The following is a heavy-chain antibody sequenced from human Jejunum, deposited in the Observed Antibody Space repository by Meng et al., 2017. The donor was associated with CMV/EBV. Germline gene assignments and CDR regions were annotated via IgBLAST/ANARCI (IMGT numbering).Heavy chain of an antibody. Sequence: GLRLDEYAMHWVRQVPGKGLEWVSGISWDSGSVGYADSVKGRFTISRDNAQNSLYLQMNSLRIEDMASYHCVKGTTVVYQYYGVDVWGQGTTVTVSS. D-gene: IGHD1-1*01. J-gene: IGHJ6*02. V-gene: IGHV3-9*03. CDR3: VKGTTVVYQYYGVDV. CDR2: ISWDSGSV. CDR1: GLRLDEYA.